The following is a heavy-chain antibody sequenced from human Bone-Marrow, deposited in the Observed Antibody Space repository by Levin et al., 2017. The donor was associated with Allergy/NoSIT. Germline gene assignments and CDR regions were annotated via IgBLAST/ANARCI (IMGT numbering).Heavy chain of an antibody. J-gene: IGHJ6*02. D-gene: IGHD3-3*01. CDR2: ISGRGTST. CDR3: ANSRITRFGGVIVRYYGMDV. V-gene: IGHV3-23*01. CDR1: GFTFSDYA. Sequence: LSLTCAASGFTFSDYAMSWVRQAPGKGLEWISAISGRGTSTYYADSVKGRFTISRDNSKNTVYLQMNSLRAEDTALYYCANSRITRFGGVIVRYYGMDVWGQGTTVTVSS.